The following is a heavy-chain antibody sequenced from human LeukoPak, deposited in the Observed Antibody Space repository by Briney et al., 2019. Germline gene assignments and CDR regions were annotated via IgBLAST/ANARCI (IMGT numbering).Heavy chain of an antibody. D-gene: IGHD4-17*01. CDR1: GYTFTSYG. CDR3: ATNKGYGELYYGMDV. J-gene: IGHJ6*04. CDR2: ISAYNGNT. V-gene: IGHV1-18*04. Sequence: ASVKVSCKASGYTFTSYGISWVRQAPGQGLEWMGWISAYNGNTNYAQKLQGRVTMTTDTSTSTAYMELRSLRSDDTAVYYCATNKGYGELYYGMDVRGKGTTVTVSS.